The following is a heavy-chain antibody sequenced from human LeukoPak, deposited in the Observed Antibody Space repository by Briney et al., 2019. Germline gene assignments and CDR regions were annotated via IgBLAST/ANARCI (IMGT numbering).Heavy chain of an antibody. Sequence: GGSLRLSCAASGFTFSSYAMHWVRQAPGKGLEWVAVISYDGSNKYYADSVKGRFTISRDNSKNTLYLQMNSLRAEDTAVYYCAKDAPPWYSYGSGFDYWGQGTLVTVSS. CDR2: ISYDGSNK. V-gene: IGHV3-30*04. CDR3: AKDAPPWYSYGSGFDY. CDR1: GFTFSSYA. J-gene: IGHJ4*02. D-gene: IGHD5-18*01.